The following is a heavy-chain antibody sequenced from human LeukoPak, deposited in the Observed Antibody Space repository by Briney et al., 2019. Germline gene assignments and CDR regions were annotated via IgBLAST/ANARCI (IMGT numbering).Heavy chain of an antibody. CDR2: INQDGSEK. J-gene: IGHJ4*02. CDR3: ARTGQFTIAAAGSY. CDR1: GFTFSNYW. Sequence: GGSLRLSCAASGFTFSNYWMLWVRQAPGKGLEWVGNINQDGSEKYYVDSVKGRFTISRDNAKNSLYLQMNSLRAEDTAVYYCARTGQFTIAAAGSYWGQGTLVTVSS. V-gene: IGHV3-7*01. D-gene: IGHD6-13*01.